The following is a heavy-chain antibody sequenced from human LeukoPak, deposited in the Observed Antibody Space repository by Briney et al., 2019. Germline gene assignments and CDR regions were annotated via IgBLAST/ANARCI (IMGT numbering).Heavy chain of an antibody. Sequence: GGSLRLSCAASGFTFSSYWMHWVRQAPGRGLVWVSRINSDGSRTSYADSVKGRFTISRDNAKNTLYLQMNSLRAEDTAVYYCARDGAGSSLYMDVWGKGTTVTVSS. CDR2: INSDGSRT. D-gene: IGHD6-6*01. CDR3: ARDGAGSSLYMDV. V-gene: IGHV3-74*01. CDR1: GFTFSSYW. J-gene: IGHJ6*03.